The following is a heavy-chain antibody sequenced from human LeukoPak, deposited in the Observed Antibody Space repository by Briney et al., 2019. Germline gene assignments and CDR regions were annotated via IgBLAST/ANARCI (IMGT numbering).Heavy chain of an antibody. CDR3: ARARAAMTQYYYYYMDV. V-gene: IGHV3-23*01. Sequence: GGSLRLSCAASGFTFSDYAMSWVRQAPGKGLEWVSVISGTGSATYYANSVKGRFTISRDNSKNTLYLQMNSLRAEDTAVYYCARARAAMTQYYYYYMDVWGKGTTVTVSS. J-gene: IGHJ6*03. D-gene: IGHD2-2*01. CDR2: ISGTGSAT. CDR1: GFTFSDYA.